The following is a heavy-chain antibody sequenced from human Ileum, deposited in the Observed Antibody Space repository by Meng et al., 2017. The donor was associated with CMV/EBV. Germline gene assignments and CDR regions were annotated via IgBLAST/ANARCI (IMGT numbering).Heavy chain of an antibody. CDR3: ARGGKYYYDSSGYYYADV. CDR2: INHSGST. Sequence: SETLSLTCAVYGGSFSGYYWSWIRQPPGKGLEWIGEINHSGSTNYNPSLKSRVTISVDTSKNQFSLKLSSVTAADTAVYYCARGGKYYYDSSGYYYADVWGQGTTVT. D-gene: IGHD3-22*01. V-gene: IGHV4-34*01. CDR1: GGSFSGYY. J-gene: IGHJ6*02.